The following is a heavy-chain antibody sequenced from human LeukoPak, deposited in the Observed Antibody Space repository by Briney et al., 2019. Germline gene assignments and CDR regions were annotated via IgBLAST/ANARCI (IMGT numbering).Heavy chain of an antibody. CDR1: GGSISSYY. CDR2: IYSSGST. Sequence: PSETLSLTRTVSGGSISSYYWSWIRQPAGKGLEWIGRIYSSGSTNYHPSLKRRVTMSVDTSKHQFSLKLTSVTAADTAVYYCARGVYGSGDYWGQGTLVTVSS. CDR3: ARGVYGSGDY. V-gene: IGHV4-4*07. D-gene: IGHD3-10*01. J-gene: IGHJ4*02.